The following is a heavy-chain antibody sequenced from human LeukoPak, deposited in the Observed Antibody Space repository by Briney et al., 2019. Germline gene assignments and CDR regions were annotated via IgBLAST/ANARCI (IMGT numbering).Heavy chain of an antibody. Sequence: GRSLRLSCAASGFTFSSYGMHWVRQAPGKGLEWVAFIRYDGSNKYYADSVKGRFTISRDNSKNTLYLQMNSLRAEDTAVYYCAKVGPWSQHQSYYFDYWGQGTLVTVSS. D-gene: IGHD2-8*02. CDR1: GFTFSSYG. J-gene: IGHJ4*02. CDR2: IRYDGSNK. CDR3: AKVGPWSQHQSYYFDY. V-gene: IGHV3-30*02.